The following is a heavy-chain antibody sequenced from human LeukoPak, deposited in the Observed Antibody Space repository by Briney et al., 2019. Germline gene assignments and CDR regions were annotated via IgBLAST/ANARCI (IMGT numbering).Heavy chain of an antibody. CDR3: ARELFTMIRAMDV. CDR2: ISSSSSYI. CDR1: GFTFSSYS. D-gene: IGHD3-22*01. J-gene: IGHJ6*03. Sequence: GGSLRLSCAASGFTFSSYSMNWVRQAPGKGLEWVSSISSSSSYIYYADSVKGRFTISRDNAKNSLYLQMNSLRAEDTAVYYCARELFTMIRAMDVWGKGTTVTVSS. V-gene: IGHV3-21*01.